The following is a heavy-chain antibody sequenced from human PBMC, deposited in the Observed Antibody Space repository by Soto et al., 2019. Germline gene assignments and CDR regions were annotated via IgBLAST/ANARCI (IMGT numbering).Heavy chain of an antibody. Sequence: SETLSLTCTVSGGSISSYYWSWIRQPPGKGLEWIGYIYYSGSTNYNPSLKSRVTISVDTSKNQFSLKLSSVAAADTAVYYCARGREYHDRGAFDIWGQGTMVTVSS. V-gene: IGHV4-59*12. CDR3: ARGREYHDRGAFDI. CDR2: IYYSGST. J-gene: IGHJ3*02. D-gene: IGHD2-2*01. CDR1: GGSISSYY.